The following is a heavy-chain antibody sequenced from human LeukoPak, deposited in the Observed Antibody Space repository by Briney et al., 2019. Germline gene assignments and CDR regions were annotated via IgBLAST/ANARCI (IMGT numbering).Heavy chain of an antibody. J-gene: IGHJ4*02. Sequence: GGSLRLSCAASGFTFSSYAMSWVRQAPGKGLEWVSAISGSGGSTYYADSVKGRFTISRDNSKNTLYLQMNSLRAEDTAVYYCAKAQDSSGYYPLFDYWGQGTLVTVSS. CDR1: GFTFSSYA. CDR3: AKAQDSSGYYPLFDY. CDR2: ISGSGGST. D-gene: IGHD3-22*01. V-gene: IGHV3-23*01.